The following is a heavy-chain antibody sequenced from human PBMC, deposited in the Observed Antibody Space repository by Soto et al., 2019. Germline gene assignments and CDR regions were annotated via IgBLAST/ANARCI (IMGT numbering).Heavy chain of an antibody. V-gene: IGHV4-34*01. CDR3: ARLEGLATISYYFDF. Sequence: SETLSLTCAVYGGSFSGYYWSWIRQPPGKGLEWIGSIYHSGNANYNPSLQTRVTISLDKSRSQFSLKLNSVTAADSAVYFCARLEGLATISYYFDFWGPGALVTVSS. CDR2: IYHSGNA. D-gene: IGHD3-9*01. J-gene: IGHJ4*02. CDR1: GGSFSGYY.